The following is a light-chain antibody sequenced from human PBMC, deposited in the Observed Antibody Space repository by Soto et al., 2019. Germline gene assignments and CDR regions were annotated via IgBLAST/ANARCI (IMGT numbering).Light chain of an antibody. V-gene: IGLV2-14*01. CDR2: DVS. CDR3: SSYTSGSTVV. CDR1: SSDVGAYNS. Sequence: QSVLTQPASVSGSPGQSITISCTGTSSDVGAYNSVSWYQQHPGKAPKLMIYDVSNRPSGVSNRFSGSKSGNTASLTISGLQAEDEADYYCSSYTSGSTVVFGGGTKVTVL. J-gene: IGLJ2*01.